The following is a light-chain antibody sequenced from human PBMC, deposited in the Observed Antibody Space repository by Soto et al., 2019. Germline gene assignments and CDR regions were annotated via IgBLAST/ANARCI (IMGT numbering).Light chain of an antibody. J-gene: IGKJ1*01. CDR2: AAS. Sequence: DRQLTQSPSSRSASLGDRVTIPCRASQSISNDLGWYQQRPGKAPKRLIYAASSLDSEVPLRFSGSGSGTEFALTISSLQPEDFATYYCLQHNTYPWTFGQGTKVDIK. CDR3: LQHNTYPWT. CDR1: QSISND. V-gene: IGKV1-17*01.